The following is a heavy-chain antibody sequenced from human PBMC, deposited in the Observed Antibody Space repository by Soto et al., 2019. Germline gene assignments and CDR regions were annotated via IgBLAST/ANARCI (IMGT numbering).Heavy chain of an antibody. V-gene: IGHV4-59*01. D-gene: IGHD3-22*01. CDR3: ARDQYYYDSSGYNWFDP. CDR2: IYYSGST. Sequence: SETLSLTCTVSGGSISSYYWSWIRQPPGKGLEWIGYIYYSGSTNYNPSLKSRVTISVDTSKNQFSLKLSSVTAADTAVYYCARDQYYYDSSGYNWFDPWGQGTLVTVSS. CDR1: GGSISSYY. J-gene: IGHJ5*02.